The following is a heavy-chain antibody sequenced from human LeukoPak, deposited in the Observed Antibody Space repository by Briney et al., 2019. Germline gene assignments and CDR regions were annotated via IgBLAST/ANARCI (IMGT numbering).Heavy chain of an antibody. J-gene: IGHJ6*02. CDR3: ARASQGYGMDV. V-gene: IGHV3-48*03. Sequence: GGSLRLSCAASGFTFSSYEMNWVRQAPGKGLEWVSYISSSSSTIYYADSVKGRFTISRDNAKNSLYLQMNSLRAEDTAVYYCARASQGYGMDVWGQGTTVTVSS. CDR1: GFTFSSYE. CDR2: ISSSSSTI.